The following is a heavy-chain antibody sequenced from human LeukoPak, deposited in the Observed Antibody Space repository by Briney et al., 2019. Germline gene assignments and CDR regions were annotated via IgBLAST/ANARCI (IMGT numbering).Heavy chain of an antibody. D-gene: IGHD7-27*01. V-gene: IGHV4-59*11. CDR2: IYYSGST. J-gene: IGHJ4*02. CDR3: ARENVRQLGIDY. Sequence: SETLSLTCTVSGGSISSHYWSWIWQPPGKGLEWIGYIYYSGSTNYNPSLKSRVTISVDTSKNQFSLKLSSVTAADTAVYYCARENVRQLGIDYWGQGTLVTVSS. CDR1: GGSISSHY.